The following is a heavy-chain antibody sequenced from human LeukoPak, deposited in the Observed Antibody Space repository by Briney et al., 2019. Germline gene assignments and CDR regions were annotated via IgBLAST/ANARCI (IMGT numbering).Heavy chain of an antibody. CDR2: IYHSGST. CDR1: GYSISSGYY. CDR3: ARDTGWLLIRGVIDY. D-gene: IGHD3-22*01. V-gene: IGHV4-38-2*02. Sequence: PSETLSLTCTVSGYSISSGYYWGWIRQPPGKGLEWIGSIYHSGSTYYNPSLKSRVTISVDTSKNQFSLKLSSVTAADTAVYYCARDTGWLLIRGVIDYWGQGTLVTVSS. J-gene: IGHJ4*02.